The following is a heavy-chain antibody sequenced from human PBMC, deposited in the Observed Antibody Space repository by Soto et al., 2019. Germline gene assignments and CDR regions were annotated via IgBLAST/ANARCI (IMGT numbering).Heavy chain of an antibody. V-gene: IGHV4-59*01. J-gene: IGHJ4*02. Sequence: SETLSLTCTVSGGSISSYYWSWIRQPPGKGLEWIGYIYYSGSTNYNPSLKSRVTISVDTSKNQFFLKLSSVTAADTAVYYCARLAIGDYYFDYWGQGTLVTVSS. CDR3: ARLAIGDYYFDY. D-gene: IGHD4-17*01. CDR2: IYYSGST. CDR1: GGSISSYY.